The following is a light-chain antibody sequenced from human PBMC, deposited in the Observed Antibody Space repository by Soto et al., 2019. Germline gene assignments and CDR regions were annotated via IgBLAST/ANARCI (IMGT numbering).Light chain of an antibody. CDR1: QSIRSS. J-gene: IGKJ2*01. V-gene: IGKV1-39*01. CDR2: AAS. Sequence: DIPMTQSPSSLSASAGDRVTITCRASQSIRSSLNWYQHKPGKAHQLLIYAASTLQSVVPAHFSGSGYGTDFTLTITSLQPEDFATYFCQQSYTTPYTFGQGTKVEI. CDR3: QQSYTTPYT.